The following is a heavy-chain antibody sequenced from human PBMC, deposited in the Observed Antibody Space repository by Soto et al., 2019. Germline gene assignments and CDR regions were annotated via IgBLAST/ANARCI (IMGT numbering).Heavy chain of an antibody. J-gene: IGHJ4*02. CDR3: ARDRANSPDFFDF. CDR1: GVSISSDDYY. D-gene: IGHD1-1*01. CDR2: IYDIWST. V-gene: IGHV4-30-4*01. Sequence: TLSVTCPVSGVSISSDDYYWSWIRQPPGKGLEWLGYIYDIWSTSYSPSLESRITISIDTSKNQFSLKLRSVSAADKAVYYCARDRANSPDFFDFWGQGTQVTVYS.